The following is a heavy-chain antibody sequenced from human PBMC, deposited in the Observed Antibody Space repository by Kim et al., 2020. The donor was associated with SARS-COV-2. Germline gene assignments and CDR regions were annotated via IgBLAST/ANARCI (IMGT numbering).Heavy chain of an antibody. D-gene: IGHD3-3*01. CDR2: ISGSGGST. Sequence: GGSLRLSCAAPGFTFSNYAMSWVRQAPGKGLEWVSAISGSGGSTYYADSVKGRFTISRDNSKNTLYLQMNSLRAEDTAVYYCAKEPYYDFWSDYYFDYWGQGTLVTVSS. CDR3: AKEPYYDFWSDYYFDY. V-gene: IGHV3-23*01. J-gene: IGHJ4*02. CDR1: GFTFSNYA.